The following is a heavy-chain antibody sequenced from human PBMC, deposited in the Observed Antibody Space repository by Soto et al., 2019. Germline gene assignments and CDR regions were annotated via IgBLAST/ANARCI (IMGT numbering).Heavy chain of an antibody. CDR3: ARGYSSSTYYYYGMDV. J-gene: IGHJ6*02. Sequence: QVQLVESGGGVVQPGRSLRLSCAASGFTFSSYAMHWVRQAPGKGLEWVAVISYDGSNKYYADSVKGRFTISRDNSKNTLYLQMNSLRAEDTAVYYCARGYSSSTYYYYGMDVWGQGTTVTVSS. V-gene: IGHV3-30-3*01. D-gene: IGHD6-6*01. CDR1: GFTFSSYA. CDR2: ISYDGSNK.